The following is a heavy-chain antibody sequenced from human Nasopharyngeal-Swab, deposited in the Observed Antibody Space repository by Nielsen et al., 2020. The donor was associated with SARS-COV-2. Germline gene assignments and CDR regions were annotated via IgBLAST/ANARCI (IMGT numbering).Heavy chain of an antibody. J-gene: IGHJ4*02. Sequence: GGSLRLSCAASGLSFSEFWMYWVRQAPGKGLEWVASINKDGSEKYYGDSVRGRFTTSRDSAENSLSLQMNSLRGEDTAVYYCARDRGYYAFDYWGQGTLVTVSS. V-gene: IGHV3-7*01. D-gene: IGHD5-12*01. CDR3: ARDRGYYAFDY. CDR2: INKDGSEK. CDR1: GLSFSEFW.